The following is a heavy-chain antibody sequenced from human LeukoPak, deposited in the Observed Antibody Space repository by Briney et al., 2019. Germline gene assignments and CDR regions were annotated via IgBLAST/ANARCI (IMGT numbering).Heavy chain of an antibody. D-gene: IGHD3-16*02. CDR2: IHTSGST. J-gene: IGHJ4*02. CDR1: GDSISSYY. CDR3: ARGDPNDDYSWGSYRYGFYFDY. V-gene: IGHV4-4*07. Sequence: SETLSLTCTVSGDSISSYYWSWIRQPAGKGLEWIGRIHTSGSTNYNPSLKSRVTMSEDTSKNQFSLKLSSVTAADTAVYYCARGDPNDDYSWGSYRYGFYFDYWGQGTLVTVSS.